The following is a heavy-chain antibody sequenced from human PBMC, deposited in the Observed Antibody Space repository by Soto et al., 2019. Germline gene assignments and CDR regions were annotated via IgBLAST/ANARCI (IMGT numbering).Heavy chain of an antibody. J-gene: IGHJ5*02. CDR2: VYCSGSS. V-gene: IGHV4-31*03. CDR1: GDSISGGASF. Sequence: SETLSLTCTVSGDSISGGASFWSWIRQPPGKGLEWIANVYCSGSSYYNPSLKSRLTISVDTTKNQFSLQLKSMTAADTAVYYCAKLSCTSSTCYFPGWFDPWGQGTLVTVSS. CDR3: AKLSCTSSTCYFPGWFDP. D-gene: IGHD2-2*01.